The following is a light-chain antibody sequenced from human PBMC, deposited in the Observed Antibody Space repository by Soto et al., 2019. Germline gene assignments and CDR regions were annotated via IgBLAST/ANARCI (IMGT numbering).Light chain of an antibody. V-gene: IGKV3-20*01. CDR3: QQFGSSPKYT. CDR1: QSVDSRY. Sequence: EIVLTQSPGTLSLSPGERATLSCRASQSVDSRYLAWYQQKPGQAPRLLIYGASSRATGIPDRFSGSGSGTDFSLPISRLEPDDSSVYYCQQFGSSPKYTFGQGTKLEIK. CDR2: GAS. J-gene: IGKJ2*01.